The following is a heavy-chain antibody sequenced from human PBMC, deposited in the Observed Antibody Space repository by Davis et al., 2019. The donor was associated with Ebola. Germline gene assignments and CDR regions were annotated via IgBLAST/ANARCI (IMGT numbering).Heavy chain of an antibody. J-gene: IGHJ3*02. CDR1: GFTVSSNY. CDR2: IYSGGST. CDR3: ARGGIAAAGGAFDI. D-gene: IGHD6-13*01. Sequence: GESLKISCAASGFTVSSNYMSWVRQAPGKGLEWVSVIYSGGSTYYADSVKGRFTISRDNSKNTLYLQMNSLRAEDTAVYYCARGGIAAAGGAFDIWGQGKMVTVSS. V-gene: IGHV3-53*01.